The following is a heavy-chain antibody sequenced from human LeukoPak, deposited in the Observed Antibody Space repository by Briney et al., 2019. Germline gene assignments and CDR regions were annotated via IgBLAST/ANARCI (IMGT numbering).Heavy chain of an antibody. V-gene: IGHV4-59*01. CDR2: VYYSGST. CDR1: GGSITTYY. Sequence: SETLSLTCTISGGSITTYYWSWIRQPAGKGLEWIGNVYYSGSTTYNPSLKTRVTISVDTSKNQFSLRLTSLTAADTAVYYCAADRQEGGSGSYWFVPGGQGTLVTVSS. CDR3: AADRQEGGSGSYWFVP. D-gene: IGHD3-10*01. J-gene: IGHJ5*02.